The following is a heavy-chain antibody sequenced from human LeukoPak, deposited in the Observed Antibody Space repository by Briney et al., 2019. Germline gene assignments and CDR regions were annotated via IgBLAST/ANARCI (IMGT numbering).Heavy chain of an antibody. J-gene: IGHJ4*02. CDR3: ARCRVYYDSSGYYLLEYFDY. CDR2: IIPIFGTA. V-gene: IGHV1-69*13. D-gene: IGHD3-22*01. Sequence: SVKGSCKASGGTFSSYAISWVRQAPGQGLEWMGGIIPIFGTANYAQKFQGRVTITADESTSTAYMELSSLRSEDTAVYYCARCRVYYDSSGYYLLEYFDYWGQGTLVTVSS. CDR1: GGTFSSYA.